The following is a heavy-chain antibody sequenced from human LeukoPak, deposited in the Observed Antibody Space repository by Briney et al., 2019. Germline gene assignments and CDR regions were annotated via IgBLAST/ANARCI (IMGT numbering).Heavy chain of an antibody. CDR3: ARALYVWGSYRYLVGLKGYYYYYMDV. D-gene: IGHD3-16*02. J-gene: IGHJ6*03. V-gene: IGHV4-59*12. Sequence: SETLSLTCTVSGGSISSYYWSWIRQPPGKGLEWIGYIYYSGSTDYNPSLKSRVTISVDTSKNQFSLKLSSVTAADTAVYYCARALYVWGSYRYLVGLKGYYYYYMDVWGKGTTVTVSS. CDR1: GGSISSYY. CDR2: IYYSGST.